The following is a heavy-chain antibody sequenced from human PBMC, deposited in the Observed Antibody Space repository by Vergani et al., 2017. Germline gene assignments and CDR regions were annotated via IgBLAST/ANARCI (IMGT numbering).Heavy chain of an antibody. D-gene: IGHD2-21*01. CDR3: ARGALWWLRQIDS. Sequence: QVQMQESGPGLVKTSETLSLTCAVSGYSISSGYYWGWIRQPPGKGLKWIGNIYHSGSTYYNPSLKSRVTISLATSKNQFSLRLGSVTAADTAVYYCARGALWWLRQIDSWGQGTLVTVSS. CDR2: IYHSGST. J-gene: IGHJ4*02. V-gene: IGHV4-38-2*01. CDR1: GYSISSGYY.